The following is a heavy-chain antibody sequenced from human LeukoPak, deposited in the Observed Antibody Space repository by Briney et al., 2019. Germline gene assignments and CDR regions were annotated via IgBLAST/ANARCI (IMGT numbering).Heavy chain of an antibody. CDR3: ARGPPYTSTRYNWFDP. CDR1: GFTFSSYW. Sequence: PGGSLRLSCAASGFTFSSYWMTWLRQAPGKGLEWVANIKQDGSEKDYVDSVKGRFTISRDNAKNSLSLQMNRLRVEDTAVYYCARGPPYTSTRYNWFDPWGQGTLVTVSS. D-gene: IGHD3-16*01. V-gene: IGHV3-7*04. CDR2: IKQDGSEK. J-gene: IGHJ5*02.